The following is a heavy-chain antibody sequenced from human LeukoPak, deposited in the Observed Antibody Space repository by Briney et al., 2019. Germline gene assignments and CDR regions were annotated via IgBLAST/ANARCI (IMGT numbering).Heavy chain of an antibody. J-gene: IGHJ3*02. CDR3: ARRGYDSSGYTDAFDI. CDR2: IYPGDSDT. D-gene: IGHD3-22*01. Sequence: GESLKISCKALGYSFTTYWIAWVRQMPGRGVDWMGIIYPGDSDTTYSPSFQGQVTISVDKSISTAYLQWSSLKASDTAMYYCARRGYDSSGYTDAFDIWGQGTMVTVSS. CDR1: GYSFTTYW. V-gene: IGHV5-51*01.